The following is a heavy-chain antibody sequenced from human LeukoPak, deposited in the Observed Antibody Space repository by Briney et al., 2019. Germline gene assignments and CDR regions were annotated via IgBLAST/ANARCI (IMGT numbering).Heavy chain of an antibody. Sequence: GASVKVSCKASGGTFSSYAISWVRQAPGQGLEWMGGIIPIFGTANYAQKFQGRVTITADESTSTAYMELSSLRSEDTAVYYCARVPVVVAATEYYYYYYYMDVWGKGTTVTVSS. J-gene: IGHJ6*03. V-gene: IGHV1-69*13. CDR3: ARVPVVVAATEYYYYYYYMDV. D-gene: IGHD2-15*01. CDR2: IIPIFGTA. CDR1: GGTFSSYA.